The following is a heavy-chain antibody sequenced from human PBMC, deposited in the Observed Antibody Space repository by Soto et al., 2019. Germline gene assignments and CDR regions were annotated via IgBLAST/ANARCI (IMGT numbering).Heavy chain of an antibody. CDR1: GFTFSSYA. J-gene: IGHJ4*02. CDR2: ISGSGGST. V-gene: IGHV3-23*01. Sequence: PGGSLRLSCAASGFTFSSYAMSWVRQAPGKGLEWVSAISGSGGSTYYADSVKGRFTISRDNSKNTLYLQMNSLRAEDTAVYYCAKEYPDYYDSSGYYPSPFDYWGQGTLVTVSS. D-gene: IGHD3-22*01. CDR3: AKEYPDYYDSSGYYPSPFDY.